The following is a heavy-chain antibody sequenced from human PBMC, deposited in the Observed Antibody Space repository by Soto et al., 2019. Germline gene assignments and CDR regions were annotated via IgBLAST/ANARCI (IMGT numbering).Heavy chain of an antibody. J-gene: IGHJ3*02. V-gene: IGHV1-18*01. CDR1: GYTFTSYG. D-gene: IGHD6-19*01. CDR3: ARDSIAVAGYGRADDAFDI. Sequence: ASLKVSCKASGYTFTSYGISWVRQAPGQGLDWMGWISAYNGNTNYAQKLQGRVTMTTDTSTSTAYMELRSLRSDDTAVYYCARDSIAVAGYGRADDAFDIWGQGTMVTVSS. CDR2: ISAYNGNT.